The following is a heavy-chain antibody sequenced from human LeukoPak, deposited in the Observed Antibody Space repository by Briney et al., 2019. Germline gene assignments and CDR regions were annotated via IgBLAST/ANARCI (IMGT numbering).Heavy chain of an antibody. Sequence: HSGGSLRLSCAASGFTFSNYAMSWVRQAPGKGLEWVSVIYNDGSIKYADSVKDRFTNSRDTPKNTLYLQMNTLRAEDTAVYYCARSYYHQSSGFYDYWGQGVLVTVSS. CDR3: ARSYYHQSSGFYDY. J-gene: IGHJ4*02. D-gene: IGHD3-22*01. CDR2: IYNDGSI. CDR1: GFTFSNYA. V-gene: IGHV3-66*01.